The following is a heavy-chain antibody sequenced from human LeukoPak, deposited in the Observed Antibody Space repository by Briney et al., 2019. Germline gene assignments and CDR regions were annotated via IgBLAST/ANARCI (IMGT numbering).Heavy chain of an antibody. CDR3: ARALTFDSSGYYPFDY. Sequence: GSLRLSCAASGFTFSSYAMSWIRQPPGKGLEWIGYIYYSGSTNYNPSLKSRVTISVDTSKNQFSLKLSSVTAADTAVYYCARALTFDSSGYYPFDYWGQGTLVTVSS. CDR2: IYYSGST. CDR1: GFTFSSYA. J-gene: IGHJ4*02. V-gene: IGHV4-59*01. D-gene: IGHD3-22*01.